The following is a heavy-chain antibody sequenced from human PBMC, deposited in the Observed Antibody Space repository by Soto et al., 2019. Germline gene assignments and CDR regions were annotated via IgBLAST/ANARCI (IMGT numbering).Heavy chain of an antibody. CDR1: GYTFDSYG. Sequence: QVQLVQSGAEVKKPGASVRVSCKACGYTFDSYGLNWVRQAPGQGLEWMGWISTHTGNTDYPQRFQGRVTMTTDKSTSTAFLDLRSLTSDDTAVYYCVRDVSVSSGSFGGYWGQGTLVSVSS. D-gene: IGHD3-10*01. CDR2: ISTHTGNT. J-gene: IGHJ4*02. V-gene: IGHV1-18*01. CDR3: VRDVSVSSGSFGGY.